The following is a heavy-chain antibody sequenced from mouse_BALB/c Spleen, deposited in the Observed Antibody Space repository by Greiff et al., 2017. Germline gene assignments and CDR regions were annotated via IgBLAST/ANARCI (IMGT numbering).Heavy chain of an antibody. Sequence: EVQLQQSGTVLARPGASVKMSCKASGYTFTSYWMHWVKQRPGQGLEWIGAIYPGNSDTSYNQKFKGKAKLTAVTSTSTAYMELSSLTNEDSAVYYCTREDYYRFAYWGQGTLVTVSA. CDR1: GYTFTSYW. J-gene: IGHJ3*01. V-gene: IGHV1-5*01. CDR2: IYPGNSDT. CDR3: TREDYYRFAY. D-gene: IGHD1-1*01.